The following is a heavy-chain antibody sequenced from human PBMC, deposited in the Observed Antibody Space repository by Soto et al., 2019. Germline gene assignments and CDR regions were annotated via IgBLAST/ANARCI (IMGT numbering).Heavy chain of an antibody. CDR1: GGSVSNSA. V-gene: IGHV1-69*01. D-gene: IGHD6-6*01. Sequence: QVQLVQSGSEVKKPGSSVRVSCKSSGGSVSNSAISWLRQAPGQGLEWMGGIIPIFGPAIYARKFQGRFTISADESTGTSYMELNTVRSDDTAVYYCGRGSSLTKVENWGQGTLVTVSS. J-gene: IGHJ4*02. CDR3: GRGSSLTKVEN. CDR2: IIPIFGPA.